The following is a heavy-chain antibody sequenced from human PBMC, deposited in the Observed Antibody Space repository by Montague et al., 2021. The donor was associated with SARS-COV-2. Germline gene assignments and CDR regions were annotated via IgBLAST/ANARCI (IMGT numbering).Heavy chain of an antibody. V-gene: IGHV4-34*01. D-gene: IGHD3-10*01. Sequence: SETLSLTCAVYGGSFSGYYWSWIRQPPGKGLEWIGEINHSGSTNYNPSLKSRVTISVDTSKNQFSLKLSSVIAADTAVYYCARGRLILLWFGELLSGGDYYGMDVWGQGTTVTVSS. J-gene: IGHJ6*02. CDR3: ARGRLILLWFGELLSGGDYYGMDV. CDR2: INHSGST. CDR1: GGSFSGYY.